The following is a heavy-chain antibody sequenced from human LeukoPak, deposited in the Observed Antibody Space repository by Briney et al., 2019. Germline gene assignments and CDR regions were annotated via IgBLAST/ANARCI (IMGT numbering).Heavy chain of an antibody. CDR3: ATTTTIAAENDY. Sequence: SETLSLTCTVSGGSITSISYYWGWTRQPPGKGLEWIGSIYYSGSTYYNPSLKNRLTISVDTSKNQFSLKLSSVTAADTAVYYCATTTTIAAENDYWGQGTLVTVSS. D-gene: IGHD6-13*01. J-gene: IGHJ4*02. CDR1: GGSITSISYY. V-gene: IGHV4-39*01. CDR2: IYYSGST.